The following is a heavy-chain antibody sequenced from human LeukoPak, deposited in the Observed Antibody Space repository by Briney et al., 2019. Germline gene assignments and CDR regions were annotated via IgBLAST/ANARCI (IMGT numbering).Heavy chain of an antibody. V-gene: IGHV4-39*07. CDR2: IYYSGST. CDR1: GGSISSSSYY. J-gene: IGHJ4*02. Sequence: SETLSLTCTVSGGSISSSSYYWGWIRQPPGKGLEWIGSIYYSGSTYYNPSLKSRVTISVDTSKNQFSLKLSSVTAADTAVYYCARDRRIRSYQVDYWGQGTLVTVSS. D-gene: IGHD1-26*01. CDR3: ARDRRIRSYQVDY.